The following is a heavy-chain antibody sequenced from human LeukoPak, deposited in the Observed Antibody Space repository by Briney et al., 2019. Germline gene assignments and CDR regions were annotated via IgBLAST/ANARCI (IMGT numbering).Heavy chain of an antibody. CDR2: ISGSAGST. J-gene: IGHJ3*02. CDR1: GFTFSSYA. V-gene: IGHV3-23*01. CDR3: AKDSMTYYYGSGTAFDI. Sequence: GGSLRLSCAASGFTFSSYAMSWVRQAPGKGLEWVSAISGSAGSTYYADSVRGRFTISRDNSKNTLYLQMNSLRAEDTAVYYCAKDSMTYYYGSGTAFDIWGQGTMVTVSS. D-gene: IGHD3-10*01.